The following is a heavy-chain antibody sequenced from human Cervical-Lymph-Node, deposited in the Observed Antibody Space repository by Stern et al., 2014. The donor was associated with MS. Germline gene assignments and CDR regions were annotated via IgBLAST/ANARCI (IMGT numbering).Heavy chain of an antibody. V-gene: IGHV3-9*01. J-gene: IGHJ6*02. CDR1: GFTFDDYA. CDR2: ISWNSGNI. Sequence: EVQLVESGGGLVQPGRSLRLSCAASGFTFDDYAMHWGRQAPGKGLGGVSGISWNSGNIVYADSVKGRFTISRDNAKNSLYLQMNSLRAEDTALYYCAKDRNRGYSYGYSYGMDVWGQGTTVTVSS. D-gene: IGHD5-18*01. CDR3: AKDRNRGYSYGYSYGMDV.